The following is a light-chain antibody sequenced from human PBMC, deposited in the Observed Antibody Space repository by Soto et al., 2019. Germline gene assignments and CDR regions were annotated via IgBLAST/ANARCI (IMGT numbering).Light chain of an antibody. CDR1: QTVSSK. J-gene: IGKJ1*01. V-gene: IGKV3-11*01. CDR2: DTS. CDR3: HQRKSWPRT. Sequence: EIVLTQSPATLSSSPGERATLSCRASQTVSSKLAWYQHKPGQAPRLLIYDTSTRATGIPARFSGSGSGTDFTLTISSLEHEDFAVYYCHQRKSWPRTFGQGTKVEIK.